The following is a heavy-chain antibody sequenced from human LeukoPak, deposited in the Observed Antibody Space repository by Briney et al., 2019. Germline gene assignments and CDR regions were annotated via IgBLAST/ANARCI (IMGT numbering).Heavy chain of an antibody. J-gene: IGHJ6*04. Sequence: GRSLRLSCAASGFTFDDYAMFWVRQAPGKGLEWVSGISWDSKNIGYAASVKGRFTISRDNAKNSLYPQLSSLRAEDTAFYYCARGNRDSSGFYYYYGMDVWGKGTTVIVSS. CDR2: ISWDSKNI. D-gene: IGHD6-19*01. CDR1: GFTFDDYA. CDR3: ARGNRDSSGFYYYYGMDV. V-gene: IGHV3-9*01.